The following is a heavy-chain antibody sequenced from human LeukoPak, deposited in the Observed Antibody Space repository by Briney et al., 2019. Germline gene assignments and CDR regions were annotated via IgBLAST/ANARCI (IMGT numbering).Heavy chain of an antibody. J-gene: IGHJ3*02. CDR2: ISAYNGNT. Sequence: ASVKVSCKASGYTFTSYGISWVRQAPGQGLEWMGWISAYNGNTNYAQKLQGRVTMTPDTSTSTAYMELRSLRSDDTAVYYCARVSSPYYYDSSGYKGDDAFDIWGQGTMVTVSS. D-gene: IGHD3-22*01. CDR1: GYTFTSYG. V-gene: IGHV1-18*01. CDR3: ARVSSPYYYDSSGYKGDDAFDI.